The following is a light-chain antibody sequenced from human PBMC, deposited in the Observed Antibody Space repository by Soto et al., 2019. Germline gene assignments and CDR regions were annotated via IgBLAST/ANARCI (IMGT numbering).Light chain of an antibody. CDR2: HAS. CDR1: QDISKY. Sequence: DIQMTQSPSSLSASVGDRVSITCQASQDISKYLNWYQQKAGKAPKLLIYHASILETGVPSRFSGSRSGTDFTLTISSPQPEDFATYYCQQYDNLPLTFGGGTRVEIK. V-gene: IGKV1-33*01. CDR3: QQYDNLPLT. J-gene: IGKJ4*01.